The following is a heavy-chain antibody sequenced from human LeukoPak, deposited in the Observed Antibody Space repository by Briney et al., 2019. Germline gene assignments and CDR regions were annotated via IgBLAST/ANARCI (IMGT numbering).Heavy chain of an antibody. V-gene: IGHV3-30*04. CDR2: ISYDGSNK. D-gene: IGHD4-17*01. J-gene: IGHJ3*02. Sequence: GGSLRLSCAASGFTFSSYAMHWVRQAPGKGLEWVAVISYDGSNKYYADSVKGRFTISRDHSKNTLYLQMNSLRAEDTAVYYCARAPPHYGDYGGAFDIWGQGTMVTVSS. CDR3: ARAPPHYGDYGGAFDI. CDR1: GFTFSSYA.